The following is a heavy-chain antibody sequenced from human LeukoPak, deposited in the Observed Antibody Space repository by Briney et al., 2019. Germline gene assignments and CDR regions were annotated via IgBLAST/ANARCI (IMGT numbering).Heavy chain of an antibody. J-gene: IGHJ3*02. CDR2: IYTSGST. CDR1: GGSISTYY. V-gene: IGHV4-4*07. CDR3: ARLPGGDSSSVVAFDI. D-gene: IGHD2-21*02. Sequence: PSETLSLTCAASGGSISTYYWSWIRQAAGKGLEWIGRIYTSGSTNYNPSLKNRGTMSVDPSKNQFYLNLRSVTDADTAVYYCARLPGGDSSSVVAFDIWGQGTMVTVSS.